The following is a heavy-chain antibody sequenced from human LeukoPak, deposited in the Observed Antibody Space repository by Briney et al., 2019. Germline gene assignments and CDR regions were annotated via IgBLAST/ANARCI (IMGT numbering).Heavy chain of an antibody. CDR3: ARCELYYDFWSGYYQEGYYYMDV. Sequence: SETLSLTCAVSGGSISSSNWWSWVRQPPGKGLEWIGEIYHSGSTNYSPSLKSRVTISVDKSKNQFSLKLSSVTAADTAVYYCARCELYYDFWSGYYQEGYYYMDVWGKGTTVTVSS. CDR2: IYHSGST. CDR1: GGSISSSNW. J-gene: IGHJ6*03. V-gene: IGHV4-4*02. D-gene: IGHD3-3*01.